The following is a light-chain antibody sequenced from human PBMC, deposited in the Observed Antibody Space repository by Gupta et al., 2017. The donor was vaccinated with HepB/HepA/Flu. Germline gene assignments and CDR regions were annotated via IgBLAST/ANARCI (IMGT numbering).Light chain of an antibody. J-gene: IGLJ2*01. Sequence: SSELTQPPSMSVSPGQTARITCSGDALSNQYAYWYQQKPGQAPVLLIYKDTRRPSGIPERFSGSSSGTTVTLTISGVQAEDEADYHCQTADGSGTYVVFGGGTKLTVL. CDR3: QTADGSGTYVV. CDR1: ALSNQY. CDR2: KDT. V-gene: IGLV3-25*03.